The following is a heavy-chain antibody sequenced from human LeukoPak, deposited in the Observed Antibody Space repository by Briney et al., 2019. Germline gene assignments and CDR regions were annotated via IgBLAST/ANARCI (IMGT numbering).Heavy chain of an antibody. CDR2: INSDGSST. Sequence: PGGSLRLSCAASGFTFSSYWMHWVRQAPGKGLVWVSRINSDGSSTSYADSVKGRLTISRDNAKNTLYLQMNSLRAEDTAVYYCARDPPYYDSSGYYYIARGDFDYWGQGTLVTVSS. D-gene: IGHD3-22*01. V-gene: IGHV3-74*01. J-gene: IGHJ4*02. CDR1: GFTFSSYW. CDR3: ARDPPYYDSSGYYYIARGDFDY.